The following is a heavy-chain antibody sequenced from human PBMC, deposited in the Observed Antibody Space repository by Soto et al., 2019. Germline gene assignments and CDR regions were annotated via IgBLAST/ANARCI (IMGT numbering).Heavy chain of an antibody. CDR1: GGSISSGGYY. J-gene: IGHJ4*02. CDR3: AGEGRTGDLDY. Sequence: SETLSLTCTVSGGSISSGGYYWSWLRQHPGKGVEWIGYIYYDGSTYYNPSLKSRVTISVDTSKNHFSLKLSSVTDEDTAVYYWAGEGRTGDLDYWGQGTLVTVSS. CDR2: IYYDGST. V-gene: IGHV4-31*03. D-gene: IGHD7-27*01.